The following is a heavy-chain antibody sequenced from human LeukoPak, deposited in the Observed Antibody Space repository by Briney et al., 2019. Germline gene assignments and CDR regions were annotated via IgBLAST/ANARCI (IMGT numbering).Heavy chain of an antibody. Sequence: PGGSLRLSCAASGFTFSSYAMHWVRQAPGKGLEWVAVISYDGSNKYYADSVKGRFTISRDNSKNTLYLQMNSLRAEDTAVYYCAKKAVVTIFGVVSDYYYMDVWGKGTTVTVSS. CDR3: AKKAVVTIFGVVSDYYYMDV. CDR1: GFTFSSYA. CDR2: ISYDGSNK. J-gene: IGHJ6*03. D-gene: IGHD3-3*01. V-gene: IGHV3-30-3*02.